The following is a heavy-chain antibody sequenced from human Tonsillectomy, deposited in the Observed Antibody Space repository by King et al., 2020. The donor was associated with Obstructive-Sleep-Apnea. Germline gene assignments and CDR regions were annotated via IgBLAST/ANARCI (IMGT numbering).Heavy chain of an antibody. D-gene: IGHD3-10*01. CDR2: ISWNSGSI. V-gene: IGHV3-9*01. Sequence: VQLVESGGGLVQPGRSLRLSCAASGFTFDDYAMHWVRQAPGKGLEWVSGISWNSGSIGYADSVKGRFTISRDNAKNSLYLQMNSLRAEDTALYYCAKDIRGSGSCFDYWGQGTLVTVSS. CDR3: AKDIRGSGSCFDY. J-gene: IGHJ4*02. CDR1: GFTFDDYA.